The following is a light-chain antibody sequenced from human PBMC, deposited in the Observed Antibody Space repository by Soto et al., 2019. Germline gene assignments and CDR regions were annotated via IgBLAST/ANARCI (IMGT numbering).Light chain of an antibody. Sequence: EIVLTQSPGTLSLSPGERATLSCRARQSVNSDYLAWYQQKPGQAPRLLIYGASSRAAGIPDRFSGSGSGTDFTLTISRLEPEDFAVYYCQQYGDSVFTFGPGTKVDIK. CDR3: QQYGDSVFT. CDR1: QSVNSDY. J-gene: IGKJ3*01. CDR2: GAS. V-gene: IGKV3-20*01.